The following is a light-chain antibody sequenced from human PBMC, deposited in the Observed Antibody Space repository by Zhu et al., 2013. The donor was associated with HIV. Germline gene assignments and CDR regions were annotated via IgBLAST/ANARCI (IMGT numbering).Light chain of an antibody. CDR1: SSDVGSYNR. V-gene: IGLV2-18*02. CDR2: EVS. Sequence: QSALTQPPSVSGSPGQSVTISCTGTSSDVGSYNRVSWYKQSPGTAPKLIIYEVSNRPSGVSNRFSGSKSGNTASLTISGLQAEDEADYYCSSYTSSSTVVFGGGTKLTVL. J-gene: IGLJ2*01. CDR3: SSYTSSSTVV.